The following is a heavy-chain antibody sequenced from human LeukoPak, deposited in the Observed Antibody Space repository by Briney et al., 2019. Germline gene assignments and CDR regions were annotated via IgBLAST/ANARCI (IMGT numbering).Heavy chain of an antibody. CDR1: GFTFSSYA. CDR2: ISGSGGTT. V-gene: IGHV3-23*01. D-gene: IGHD4-23*01. Sequence: PGGSLRLSCAASGFTFSSYAMSWVRQAPGKGLEWVSVISGSGGTTYSADSVKGRFTISRDNSKSTLYLQMNSLRAEDTAAYYCARERGSSGGNTNGYFDYWGQGALVTVSS. CDR3: ARERGSSGGNTNGYFDY. J-gene: IGHJ4*02.